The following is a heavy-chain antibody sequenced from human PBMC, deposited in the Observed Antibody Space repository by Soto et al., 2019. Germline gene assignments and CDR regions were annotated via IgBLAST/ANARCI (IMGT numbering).Heavy chain of an antibody. CDR3: ASLSGSYGFDP. V-gene: IGHV3-48*03. Sequence: EAQLVESGGDLVQPGGSLRLSCAGPGFSFSSYEMNWVRQAPGKGLEWVSYISSSGSDTYYADSVKARFTISRDNAQNSLYLQMTRLRAEDTAIYYCASLSGSYGFDPWGQGTLVTVSS. CDR1: GFSFSSYE. J-gene: IGHJ5*02. CDR2: ISSSGSDT. D-gene: IGHD1-26*01.